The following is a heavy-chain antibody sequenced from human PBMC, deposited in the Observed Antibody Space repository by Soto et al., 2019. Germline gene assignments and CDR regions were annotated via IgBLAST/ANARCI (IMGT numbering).Heavy chain of an antibody. CDR2: IYSGGST. V-gene: IGHV3-66*01. CDR3: ARRYSSSWYFDY. CDR1: GFTVSTNY. Sequence: EVQLVESGGGLVQPGGSLRLSCAASGFTVSTNYMSWVRQAPGKGLEWVSVIYSGGSTYYADSVKGRFTISRDNSKNTLDLQVNSLRAEDTAVYYCARRYSSSWYFDYWGQGTLVTVSS. J-gene: IGHJ4*02. D-gene: IGHD6-13*01.